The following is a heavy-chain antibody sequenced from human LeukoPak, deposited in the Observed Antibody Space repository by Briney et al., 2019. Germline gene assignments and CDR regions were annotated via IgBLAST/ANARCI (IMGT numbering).Heavy chain of an antibody. CDR2: IYVYGNT. Sequence: GGSLRLSCAASGLTVSSLYVSWVRQAPGEGLEWVSVIYVYGNTSYADSLKGRFTISRDNSKNTLYLQMTSLKADDTAVYYCARGVSTRHLDYWGQGTLVTVSA. CDR1: GLTVSSLY. V-gene: IGHV3-66*01. D-gene: IGHD2-2*01. CDR3: ARGVSTRHLDY. J-gene: IGHJ4*02.